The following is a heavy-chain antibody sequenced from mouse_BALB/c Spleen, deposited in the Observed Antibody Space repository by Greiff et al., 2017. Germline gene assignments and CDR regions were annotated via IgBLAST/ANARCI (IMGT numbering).Heavy chain of an antibody. Sequence: VQLQQSGPELVKPGASVKMSCKASGYTFTSYVMHWVKQKPGQGLEWIGYINPYNDGSKYNEKFKGKATLTSDKSSSTAYMELSSLTSEDSAVYYCAREENSGAMDYWGQGTSVTVSS. CDR2: INPYNDGS. CDR1: GYTFTSYV. V-gene: IGHV1-14*01. D-gene: IGHD3-1*01. CDR3: AREENSGAMDY. J-gene: IGHJ4*01.